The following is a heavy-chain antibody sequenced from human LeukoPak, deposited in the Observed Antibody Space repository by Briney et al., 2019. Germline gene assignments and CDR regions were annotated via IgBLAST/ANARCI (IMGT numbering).Heavy chain of an antibody. D-gene: IGHD3-22*01. CDR2: IYYSGST. J-gene: IGHJ6*02. CDR1: GGSISSSSYY. CDR3: ASRYYYDSSGYYQNYYYYGMDV. V-gene: IGHV4-39*01. Sequence: PSETLSLTRTVSGGSISSSSYYWGWIRQPPGKGLEWIGSIYYSGSTYYNPSLKSRVTISVDTSKNQFSLKLSSVTAADTAVYYCASRYYYDSSGYYQNYYYYGMDVWGQGTTVTVSS.